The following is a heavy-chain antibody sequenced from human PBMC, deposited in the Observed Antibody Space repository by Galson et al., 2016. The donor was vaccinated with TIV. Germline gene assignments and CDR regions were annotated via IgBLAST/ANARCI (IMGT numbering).Heavy chain of an antibody. CDR1: GGTFTTYV. J-gene: IGHJ6*02. Sequence: SVKVSCKASGGTFTTYVFNWLRQAPGQGLEWMGEIIPLFGTANYAQKFQGRVRISADESTNTAHLELNSLRSEDSAVYYCATDRNTDFDTYYHYYGMDVWGQGTTVTVSS. V-gene: IGHV1-69*13. D-gene: IGHD3-10*01. CDR3: ATDRNTDFDTYYHYYGMDV. CDR2: IIPLFGTA.